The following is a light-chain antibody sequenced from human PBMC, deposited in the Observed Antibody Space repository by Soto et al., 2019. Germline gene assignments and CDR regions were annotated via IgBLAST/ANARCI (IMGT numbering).Light chain of an antibody. CDR2: DVS. Sequence: QSVLTQPRSVSGSPGQSVTISCTGTSSDVGAYNYVSWFQQHPGKAPKLMMSDVSKRPSGVPDRFSGSKSGTTASLTISGLQAEDEADYYCSSYTSSSTVVFGGGTKLTVL. CDR3: SSYTSSSTVV. CDR1: SSDVGAYNY. J-gene: IGLJ2*01. V-gene: IGLV2-11*01.